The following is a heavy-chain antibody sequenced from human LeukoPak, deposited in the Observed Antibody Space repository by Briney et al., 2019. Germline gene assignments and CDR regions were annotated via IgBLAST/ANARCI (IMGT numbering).Heavy chain of an antibody. CDR2: IYYSGST. J-gene: IGHJ4*02. D-gene: IGHD3-16*02. CDR3: ARDHGWLSVDY. Sequence: PSETLSLTCTVSGGSISSGDYYWSWIRQPPGKGLEWIGCIYYSGSTYYNPSLKSRVTISVDTSKNRFSLKLSSVTAADTAVYYCARDHGWLSVDYWGQGTLVTVSS. CDR1: GGSISSGDYY. V-gene: IGHV4-30-4*01.